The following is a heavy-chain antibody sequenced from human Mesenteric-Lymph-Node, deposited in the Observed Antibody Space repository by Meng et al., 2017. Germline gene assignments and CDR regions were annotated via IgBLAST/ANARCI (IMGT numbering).Heavy chain of an antibody. CDR3: AGNGRSDY. V-gene: IGHV3-74*01. CDR2: NNEDGDTT. J-gene: IGHJ4*02. Sequence: VQLVESGGDLVQPWGALVLSLAASEFTFSSSWMHWVRGGPGKVLGWGSRNNEDGDTTSEADSVKGLFTIPRDNAKNTLKLDRNSLRDEDTAVYYWAGNGRSDYWGQGTLVTVSS. CDR1: EFTFSSSW.